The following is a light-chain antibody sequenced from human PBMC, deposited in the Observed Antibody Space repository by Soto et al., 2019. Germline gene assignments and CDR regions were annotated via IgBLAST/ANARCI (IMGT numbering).Light chain of an antibody. CDR2: DAS. CDR1: QSVSSSY. Sequence: EIVLTQSPGTLSLSPGERATLSCRASQSVSSSYLAWYQQKPGQAPRLLIYDASNRATGIPARFSGSGSGTDFTLIINRLEPEDVAIYYCQQYGGSPRITFGQGTRLEIK. CDR3: QQYGGSPRIT. V-gene: IGKV3-20*01. J-gene: IGKJ5*01.